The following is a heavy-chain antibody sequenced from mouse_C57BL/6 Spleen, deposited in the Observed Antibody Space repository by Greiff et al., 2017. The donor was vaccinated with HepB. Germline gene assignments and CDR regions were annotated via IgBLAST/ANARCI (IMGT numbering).Heavy chain of an antibody. J-gene: IGHJ2*01. Sequence: QVQLKESGAELVKPGASVKISCKASGYAFSSYWMNWVKQRPGKGLEWIGQIYPGDGDTNYNGKFKGKATLTADKSSSTAYMQLSSLTSEDSAVYFCARRGAYYFDYWGQGTTLTVSS. CDR2: IYPGDGDT. D-gene: IGHD3-1*01. V-gene: IGHV1-80*01. CDR3: ARRGAYYFDY. CDR1: GYAFSSYW.